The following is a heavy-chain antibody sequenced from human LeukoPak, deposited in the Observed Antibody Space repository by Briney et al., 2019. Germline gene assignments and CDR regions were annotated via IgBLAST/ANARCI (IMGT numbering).Heavy chain of an antibody. CDR3: AKPLDVTTPMDGFDY. D-gene: IGHD5-18*01. J-gene: IGHJ4*02. Sequence: GGSLRLSCAASGFSFSSYNMNWVRQAPGKGLEWVALISFDGRNKYYADSMKGRFTISRDNSKITLYLQMNSLRTEDTAVYYCAKPLDVTTPMDGFDYWGQGTLVTVSS. CDR2: ISFDGRNK. CDR1: GFSFSSYN. V-gene: IGHV3-30*18.